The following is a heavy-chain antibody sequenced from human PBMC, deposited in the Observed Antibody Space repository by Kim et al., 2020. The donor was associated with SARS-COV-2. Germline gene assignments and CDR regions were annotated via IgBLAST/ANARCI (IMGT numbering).Heavy chain of an antibody. CDR1: GFTFSSYG. CDR3: ARDSGRGSGSPPQDY. V-gene: IGHV3-33*01. Sequence: GGSLRLSCAASGFTFSSYGMHWVRQAPGKGLEWVAVIWYDGSNKYYADSVKGRFTISRDNSKNTLYLQMNSLRAEDTAVYYCARDSGRGSGSPPQDYWGQGTLVTVSS. D-gene: IGHD3-10*01. CDR2: IWYDGSNK. J-gene: IGHJ4*02.